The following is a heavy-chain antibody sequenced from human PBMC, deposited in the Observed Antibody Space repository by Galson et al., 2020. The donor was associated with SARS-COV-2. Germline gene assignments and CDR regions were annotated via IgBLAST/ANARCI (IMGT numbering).Heavy chain of an antibody. Sequence: GESLKISCAASGFTFSSCAMSWVRQAPGKGLEWVSAISGSGGSTYYADSVKGRFTISRDNSKNTLYLQMNNLRAEDTAIYYCAKDRGNDYGDQLDYWSQGTLVTVSS. V-gene: IGHV3-23*01. CDR2: ISGSGGST. D-gene: IGHD4-17*01. CDR1: GFTFSSCA. J-gene: IGHJ4*02. CDR3: AKDRGNDYGDQLDY.